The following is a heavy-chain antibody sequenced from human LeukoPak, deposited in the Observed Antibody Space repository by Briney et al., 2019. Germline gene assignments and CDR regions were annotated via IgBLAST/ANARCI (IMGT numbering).Heavy chain of an antibody. V-gene: IGHV3-7*01. J-gene: IGHJ5*02. CDR2: IKQDGNEK. CDR3: ARDSLAYINWFDP. D-gene: IGHD2-2*02. CDR1: GFPFSSYW. Sequence: GGSLRLSCAASGFPFSSYWMTWVRQAPGKGLEWVATIKQDGNEKYYVDSVKGRFTIPRGNAKNSLYLQMNSLRGEDTAIYYCARDSLAYINWFDPWGQGTLVTVSS.